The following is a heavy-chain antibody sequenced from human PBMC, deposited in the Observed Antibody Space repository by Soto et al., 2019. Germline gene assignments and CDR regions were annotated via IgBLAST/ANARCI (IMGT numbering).Heavy chain of an antibody. V-gene: IGHV1-2*02. Sequence: ASVWVSCKASGYTFTGYYMHCVRQAPGQGLEWMGCINPNSRGTNRAQKFQGRATMTRDTSISTAYMELSRLRSDDTAVYYCARGMFIGSHNQDAFAISG. CDR2: INPNSRGT. CDR3: ARGMFIGSHNQDAFAI. D-gene: IGHD3-10*02. CDR1: GYTFTGYY. J-gene: IGHJ3*02.